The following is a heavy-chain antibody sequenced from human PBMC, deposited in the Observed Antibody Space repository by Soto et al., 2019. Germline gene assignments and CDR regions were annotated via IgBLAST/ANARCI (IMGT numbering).Heavy chain of an antibody. J-gene: IGHJ4*02. V-gene: IGHV4-4*02. CDR3: ERAPIVGATFFDS. CDR2: IYYSGST. D-gene: IGHD3-16*02. CDR1: GGSLSSSSW. Sequence: PSETLSLTCAVSGGSLSSSSWWSWVRQPPGKALEWLGEIYYSGSTKYNPSLNSRVTISADQSKNDFSLRLSSVTAADTAVYFCERAPIVGATFFDSWGQGSLVTVS.